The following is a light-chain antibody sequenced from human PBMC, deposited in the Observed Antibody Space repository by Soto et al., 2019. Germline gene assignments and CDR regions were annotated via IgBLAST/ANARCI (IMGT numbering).Light chain of an antibody. J-gene: IGLJ1*01. CDR3: SSSTSSSTLV. V-gene: IGLV2-14*01. Sequence: QSALTQPASVSGSPGQSITISCTGTSSDVGGYHYVSWYQQHPGTAPKLMIYDVSNRPSGVSNRFSGSKSGNTASLTISGLQAEDEADYYCSSSTSSSTLVFGTGTKLTVL. CDR2: DVS. CDR1: SSDVGGYHY.